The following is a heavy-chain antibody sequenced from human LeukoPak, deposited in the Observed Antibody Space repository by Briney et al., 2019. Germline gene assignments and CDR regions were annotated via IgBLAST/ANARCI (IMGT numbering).Heavy chain of an antibody. Sequence: TGGSLRLSCAASGFTFSSYEMNWVRQAPGKGLEWVSYISSSGSTIYYADSVKGRFTISRDNAKNSLYLQMNSLRAEDTAVYYCARVVGGSYSGLHYFDYWGQGTLVTVSS. J-gene: IGHJ4*02. CDR2: ISSSGSTI. CDR3: ARVVGGSYSGLHYFDY. V-gene: IGHV3-48*03. D-gene: IGHD1-26*01. CDR1: GFTFSSYE.